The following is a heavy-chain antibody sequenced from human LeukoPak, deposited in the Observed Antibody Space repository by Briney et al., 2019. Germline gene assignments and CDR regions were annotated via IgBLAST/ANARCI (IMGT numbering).Heavy chain of an antibody. J-gene: IGHJ4*02. CDR2: IIPIFGTA. V-gene: IGHV1-69*06. D-gene: IGHD2-2*01. Sequence: GASVKVSCKASGGPFSSYAISWGRQAPGQGLEWMGGIIPIFGTANYAQKFQGRVTITADKSTSTAYMELSSLRSEDTAVYYCARVGGDIVVVPAAEDFDYWGQGTLVTVSS. CDR1: GGPFSSYA. CDR3: ARVGGDIVVVPAAEDFDY.